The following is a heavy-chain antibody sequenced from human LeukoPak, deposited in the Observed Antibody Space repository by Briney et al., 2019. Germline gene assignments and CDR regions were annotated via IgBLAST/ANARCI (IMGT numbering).Heavy chain of an antibody. CDR2: INPSGGST. CDR1: GYTFTSYG. D-gene: IGHD3-10*01. V-gene: IGHV1-46*01. J-gene: IGHJ6*02. CDR3: AKIKGYYSRGGMDV. Sequence: ASVKVSCKASGYTFTSYGISRVRQAPGQGLEWMGIINPSGGSTTYAQNFQGRVTMTRDTSTSAVYMEVSSLRSEDTAVYYCAKIKGYYSRGGMDVWGQGTTVTVSS.